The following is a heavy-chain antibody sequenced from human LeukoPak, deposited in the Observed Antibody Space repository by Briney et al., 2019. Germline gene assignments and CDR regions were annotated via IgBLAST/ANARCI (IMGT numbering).Heavy chain of an antibody. CDR3: ARVKDYSSAWGADY. D-gene: IGHD6-19*01. Sequence: ASLKVSCKSSGYTFTAHYMHWVRQAPGQGLEWMGWINPESGVTASAQRFQGRVTMTRDTSISTAYMELSTLRSDDTAVYYCARVKDYSSAWGADYWGHGTLVTVSS. CDR2: INPESGVT. J-gene: IGHJ4*01. CDR1: GYTFTAHY. V-gene: IGHV1-2*02.